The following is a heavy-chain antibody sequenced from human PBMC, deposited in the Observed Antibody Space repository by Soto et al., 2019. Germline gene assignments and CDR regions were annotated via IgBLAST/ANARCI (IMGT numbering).Heavy chain of an antibody. Sequence: PSETLSLTCAVYGGSFSGYYWSWSRQPPGKGLELIGEINHSGSTNYNPSLKSRVAISVDTSKNQFSLNLSSVTSADTAVYYCARAGHSSSSEGANWFDPWGQGTLVTVSS. D-gene: IGHD6-6*01. CDR3: ARAGHSSSSEGANWFDP. V-gene: IGHV4-34*01. J-gene: IGHJ5*02. CDR1: GGSFSGYY. CDR2: INHSGST.